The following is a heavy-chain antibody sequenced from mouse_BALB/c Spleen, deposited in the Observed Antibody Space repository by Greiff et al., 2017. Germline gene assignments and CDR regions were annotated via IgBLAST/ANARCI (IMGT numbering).Heavy chain of an antibody. J-gene: IGHJ4*01. V-gene: IGHV2-6-7*01. Sequence: VKLVESGPGPVAPSQSLSITCPVSGFSLTGYGVNWVRQPPGKGLEWLGMIWGDGSTDYNSALKSGMSISTDNSTSQVFLKMNSLQTDDTARYYWDREGGTMTEDYAMDYWGQGTSVTVSS. D-gene: IGHD2-4*01. CDR1: GFSLTGYG. CDR3: DREGGTMTEDYAMDY. CDR2: IWGDGST.